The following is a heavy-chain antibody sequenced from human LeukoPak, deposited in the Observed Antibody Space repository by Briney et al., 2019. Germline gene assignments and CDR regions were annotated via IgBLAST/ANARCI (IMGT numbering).Heavy chain of an antibody. D-gene: IGHD2-2*01. CDR2: ITPYNGDT. J-gene: IGHJ5*02. V-gene: IGHV1-18*01. CDR3: ARARATGDCSSSSCWEMGWFGP. CDR1: GYIFANYG. Sequence: ASVKVSCKASGYIFANYGITWVRQAPGQGLEWMGWITPYNGDTYYAQRLQGRVTMTTDTSTSTAYMEVRSLRSDDTAVYYCARARATGDCSSSSCWEMGWFGPWGQGTLVTVSS.